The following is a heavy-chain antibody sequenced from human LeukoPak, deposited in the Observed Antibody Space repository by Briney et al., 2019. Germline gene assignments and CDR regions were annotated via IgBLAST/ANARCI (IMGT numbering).Heavy chain of an antibody. Sequence: GGSLRLSCAASGFTLSSSGMHWARQAPGKGLEWVAVIWSDGYNKYYADSVKGRFTISRDDSKNTLYLQMNSLRGEDTAVYYCARDLGNAPFDYWGQGTLVTVSS. CDR3: ARDLGNAPFDY. CDR2: IWSDGYNK. J-gene: IGHJ4*02. D-gene: IGHD3-16*01. CDR1: GFTLSSSG. V-gene: IGHV3-33*01.